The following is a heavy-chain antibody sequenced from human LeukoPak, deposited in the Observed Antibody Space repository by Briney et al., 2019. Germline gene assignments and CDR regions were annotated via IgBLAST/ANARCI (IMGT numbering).Heavy chain of an antibody. CDR2: IYSGGST. CDR3: AREAGAGTVDY. D-gene: IGHD6-13*01. J-gene: IGHJ4*02. V-gene: IGHV3-53*01. CDR1: GFTVSSSY. Sequence: GGSLRLSCAASGFTVSSSYMSWVRQAPGKGLEWVSVIYSGGSTYYADSVKGRFTISRDNSKNTLYLQMNSLRAEDTAVYYCAREAGAGTVDYWGQGTLVTVSS.